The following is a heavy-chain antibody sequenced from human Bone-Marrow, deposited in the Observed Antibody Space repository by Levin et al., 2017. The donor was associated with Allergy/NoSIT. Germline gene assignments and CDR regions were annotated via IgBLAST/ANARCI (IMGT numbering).Heavy chain of an antibody. CDR1: GDSISSGAYY. CDR3: ARDAAVGNYWFDP. Sequence: SQTLSLTCTVSGDSISSGAYYWNWIRQRPGKGLEWIGFISYSGGFDYNPSLKSRVTISVDTSENQISLRLSAVTAADTAVYYCARDAAVGNYWFDPWGQGTLVIVSS. J-gene: IGHJ5*02. D-gene: IGHD6-13*01. CDR2: ISYSGGF. V-gene: IGHV4-31*03.